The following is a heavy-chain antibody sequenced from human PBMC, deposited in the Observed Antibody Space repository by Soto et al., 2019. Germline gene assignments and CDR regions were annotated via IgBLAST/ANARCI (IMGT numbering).Heavy chain of an antibody. CDR2: ISWKSASI. J-gene: IGHJ4*02. V-gene: IGHV3-9*01. CDR3: AREGDGSRWFNYFDY. D-gene: IGHD6-13*01. Sequence: LRLSCAASGFSFGDYAMHWVRQAPGKGLEWVSGISWKSASIGYADSVKGRFIISRDNAKNSLYLQMNSLRAEDTAVYYCAREGDGSRWFNYFDYWGQGTQVTVSS. CDR1: GFSFGDYA.